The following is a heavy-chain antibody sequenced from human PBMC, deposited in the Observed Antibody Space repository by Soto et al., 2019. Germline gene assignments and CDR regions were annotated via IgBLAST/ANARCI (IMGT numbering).Heavy chain of an antibody. Sequence: PGRSLRPSCAASGFTSSDYYMSWIRQAPGKGLEWVSYISSLSSYTSYADSVKGRFTISRDNAKNSLYLQMNSLRAEDTAVYYGARTASGSSWLHTPPDYWGQGTMVTVSS. V-gene: IGHV3-11*06. J-gene: IGHJ4*02. CDR3: ARTASGSSWLHTPPDY. CDR2: ISSLSSYT. CDR1: GFTSSDYY. D-gene: IGHD6-13*01.